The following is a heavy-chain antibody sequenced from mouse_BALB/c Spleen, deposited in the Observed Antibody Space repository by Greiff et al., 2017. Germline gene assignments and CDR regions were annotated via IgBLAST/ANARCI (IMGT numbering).Heavy chain of an antibody. CDR3: ASLGNYGAMDY. Sequence: EVKLMESGPELEKPGASVKISCKASGYSFTGYNMNWVKQSNGKSLEWIGNIDPYYGGTSYNQKFKGKATLTVDKSSSTAYMQLKSLTSEDSAVYYCASLGNYGAMDYWGQGTSVTVSS. CDR1: GYSFTGYN. V-gene: IGHV1-39*01. D-gene: IGHD2-1*01. J-gene: IGHJ4*01. CDR2: IDPYYGGT.